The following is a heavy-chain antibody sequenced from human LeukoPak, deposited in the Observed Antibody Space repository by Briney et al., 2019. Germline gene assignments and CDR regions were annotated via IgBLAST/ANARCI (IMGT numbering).Heavy chain of an antibody. CDR1: GGTFSSYA. J-gene: IGHJ4*02. V-gene: IGHV1-69*13. Sequence: SVKVSCKASGGTFSSYAISWVRQAPGQGLEWMGGIIPIFGTANYAQKFQGRVTITADESTSTAYMELSSLRSEDTAVYYCARVFSSVATFYYFDYWGQGTLVAVSS. D-gene: IGHD5-12*01. CDR2: IIPIFGTA. CDR3: ARVFSSVATFYYFDY.